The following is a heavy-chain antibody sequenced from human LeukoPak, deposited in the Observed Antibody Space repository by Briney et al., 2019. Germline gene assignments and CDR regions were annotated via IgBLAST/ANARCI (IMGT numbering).Heavy chain of an antibody. CDR3: ARDVEYSYGHFDY. J-gene: IGHJ4*02. CDR2: ISSSSSTI. D-gene: IGHD5-18*01. V-gene: IGHV3-48*04. Sequence: GGSLRLSCAASGFTFSSYSMNWVRQAPGKGLEWVSYISSSSSTIYYADSVKGRFTISRDNAKNSLYLQMNSLRAEDTAVYYCARDVEYSYGHFDYWGQGTLVTVSS. CDR1: GFTFSSYS.